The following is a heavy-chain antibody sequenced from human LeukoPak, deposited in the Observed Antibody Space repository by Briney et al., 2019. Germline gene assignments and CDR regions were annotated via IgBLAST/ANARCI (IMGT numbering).Heavy chain of an antibody. Sequence: GSLRLSCAASGFTFSNAWMSWVRQPPGKGLEWIGEINHSGSTNYNPSLKSRVTISVDTSKNQFSLKLSSVTAADTAVYYCARYSGYYLSYFDYWGQGTLVTVSS. D-gene: IGHD3-22*01. CDR1: GFTFSNAW. CDR2: INHSGST. J-gene: IGHJ4*02. V-gene: IGHV4-34*01. CDR3: ARYSGYYLSYFDY.